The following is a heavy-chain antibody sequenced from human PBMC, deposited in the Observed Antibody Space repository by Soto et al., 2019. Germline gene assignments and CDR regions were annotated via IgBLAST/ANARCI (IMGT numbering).Heavy chain of an antibody. J-gene: IGHJ4*02. CDR1: GFTFSSYW. CDR2: INSDGSST. CDR3: ARVLGGLYSSSPFNY. V-gene: IGHV3-74*01. D-gene: IGHD6-6*01. Sequence: GGSLRLSCAASGFTFSSYWMHWVRQAPGKGLVWVSRINSDGSSTSYADSVKGRFTISRDNAKNTLYLQMNSLRAEDTAVYYCARVLGGLYSSSPFNYWGQGTLVTVSS.